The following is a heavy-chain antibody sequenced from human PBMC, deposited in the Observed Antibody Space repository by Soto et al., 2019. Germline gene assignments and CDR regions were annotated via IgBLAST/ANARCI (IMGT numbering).Heavy chain of an antibody. D-gene: IGHD5-18*01. CDR1: GGSISSAAYY. CDR3: AREYTYGSNFFDC. J-gene: IGHJ4*02. Sequence: QVQLQESGPGLVKPSQTLSLTCTVSGGSISSAAYYWRWIRQHPGKCLEWIGYISHSGSTYYTPSLKSRVIISADTSKNQFSVNLTSVTAAYTAVYYCAREYTYGSNFFDCWGQGALVTVSS. CDR2: ISHSGST. V-gene: IGHV4-31*03.